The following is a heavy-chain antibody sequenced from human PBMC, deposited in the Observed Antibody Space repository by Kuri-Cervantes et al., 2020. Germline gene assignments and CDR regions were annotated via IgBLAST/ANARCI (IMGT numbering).Heavy chain of an antibody. CDR3: ARDSVTGRKQDYYYYYMDV. Sequence: ASVKVSCKASGYTFTSYAMHWVRQAPGQRLEWMGWINAGNGNTKYSQKLQGRVTMTTDTSTSTAYMELRSLRSDDTAVYYCARDSVTGRKQDYYYYYMDVWGKGTTVTVSS. CDR1: GYTFTSYA. J-gene: IGHJ6*03. V-gene: IGHV1-3*01. D-gene: IGHD1-20*01. CDR2: INAGNGNT.